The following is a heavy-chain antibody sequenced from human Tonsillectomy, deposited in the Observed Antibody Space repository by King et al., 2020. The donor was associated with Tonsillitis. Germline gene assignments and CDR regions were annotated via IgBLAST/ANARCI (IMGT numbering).Heavy chain of an antibody. CDR2: IRYDGSNK. CDR1: GFTFSSYG. D-gene: IGHD3-22*01. Sequence: VQLVESGGGVVQPGGSLRLSCAASGFTFSSYGMHWVRQAPGKGLEWVAFIRYDGSNKYYADSVKGRFTISRDNYKKTLYLQMNSLRAEDTVVYYCAKIDDSSGVKVYYFDYWGQGTLVTVAS. J-gene: IGHJ4*02. CDR3: AKIDDSSGVKVYYFDY. V-gene: IGHV3-30*02.